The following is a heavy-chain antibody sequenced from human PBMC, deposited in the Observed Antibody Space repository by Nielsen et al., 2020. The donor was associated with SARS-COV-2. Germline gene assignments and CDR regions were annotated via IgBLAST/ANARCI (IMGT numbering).Heavy chain of an antibody. D-gene: IGHD6-19*01. CDR2: ISGSGNYI. Sequence: GVLKISCAASGFTFSSYDMHWVRQAPGKGLEWVSYISGSGNYIYYADSLKGRFTISRDNAKNSLYLQMNSLRAGDTAVYYCARGRPLYSSGWYQDYWGQGTLVTVSS. CDR1: GFTFSSYD. CDR3: ARGRPLYSSGWYQDY. J-gene: IGHJ4*02. V-gene: IGHV3-21*01.